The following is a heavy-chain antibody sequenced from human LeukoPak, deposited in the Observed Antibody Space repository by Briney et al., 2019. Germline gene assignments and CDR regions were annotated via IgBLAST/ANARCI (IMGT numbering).Heavy chain of an antibody. CDR3: ARQDSSSWYDWFDP. CDR1: GDSISNGRHY. CDR2: INTSGST. D-gene: IGHD6-13*01. J-gene: IGHJ5*02. V-gene: IGHV4-61*02. Sequence: SETLSLTCTVSGDSISNGRHYWSWIRQPAGKGLEWIGRINTSGSTNYNPSLKSRVTISIDTSDNQFSLELSSVTAADTAVYYCARQDSSSWYDWFDPWGQGTLVTVSS.